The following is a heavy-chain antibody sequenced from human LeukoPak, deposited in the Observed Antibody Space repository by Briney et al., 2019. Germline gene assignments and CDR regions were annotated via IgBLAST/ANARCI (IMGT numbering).Heavy chain of an antibody. J-gene: IGHJ4*02. CDR3: ARSPSYSSSWYALDS. Sequence: GGFLRLSCEASGFTFSGYDMHWVRQATGKGLEWVSAIGTTGDTYYSDSVRGRFTISRENAKNSLDFQMNSLRAGDTAVYYCARSPSYSSSWYALDSWGQGTLVTVSS. D-gene: IGHD6-13*01. CDR1: GFTFSGYD. V-gene: IGHV3-13*01. CDR2: IGTTGDT.